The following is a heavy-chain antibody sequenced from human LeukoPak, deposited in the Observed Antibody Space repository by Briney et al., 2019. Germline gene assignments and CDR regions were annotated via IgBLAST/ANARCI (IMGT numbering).Heavy chain of an antibody. Sequence: ASVKVSCKASGGSFSSYAISWVRQAPGQGLEWMGRIIPILGIANYAQKFQGRVTITADKSTSTAYMELSSLRSEDTAVYYCARGRGSMKNYYGSGSEGAFDIWGQGTMVTVSS. D-gene: IGHD3-10*01. CDR3: ARGRGSMKNYYGSGSEGAFDI. CDR2: IIPILGIA. J-gene: IGHJ3*02. V-gene: IGHV1-69*04. CDR1: GGSFSSYA.